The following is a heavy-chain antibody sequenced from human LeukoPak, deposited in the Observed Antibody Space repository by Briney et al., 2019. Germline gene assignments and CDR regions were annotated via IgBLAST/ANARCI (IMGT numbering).Heavy chain of an antibody. CDR1: GGSISSYY. J-gene: IGHJ4*02. CDR3: ARENSGSYREFDY. D-gene: IGHD1-26*01. V-gene: IGHV4-4*07. Sequence: SETLSLTCTVSGGSISSYYWSWIRQPAGKGLEWIGRIYTSGSTNYNASLKSRVSMSVDTSKNQFSLKLSSATAADTAVFYCARENSGSYREFDYWGQGTLVTVSS. CDR2: IYTSGST.